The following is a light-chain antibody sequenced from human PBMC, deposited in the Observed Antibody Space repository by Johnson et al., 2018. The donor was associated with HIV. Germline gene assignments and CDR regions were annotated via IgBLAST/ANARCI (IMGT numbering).Light chain of an antibody. J-gene: IGLJ1*01. V-gene: IGLV1-51*01. CDR3: GTWDSSLTSYV. Sequence: VSAAPGQKVTISCSGSSSNIGNNYVSWYQQLPGTAPKLLIYDNNKRPSGIPGRFSGSKSGPSATLGITGLQTGDEADYYCGTWDSSLTSYVFGAGTKVTVL. CDR2: DNN. CDR1: SSNIGNNY.